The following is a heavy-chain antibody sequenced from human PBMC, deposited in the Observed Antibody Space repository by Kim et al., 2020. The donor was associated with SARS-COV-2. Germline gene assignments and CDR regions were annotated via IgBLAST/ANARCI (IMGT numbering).Heavy chain of an antibody. J-gene: IGHJ5*02. Sequence: DSVKGRFTISRDNSKTTLYLQMNSLRAEDTAVYYCAKGYGDYARNAWFDPWGQGTLVTVSS. CDR3: AKGYGDYARNAWFDP. D-gene: IGHD4-17*01. V-gene: IGHV3-23*01.